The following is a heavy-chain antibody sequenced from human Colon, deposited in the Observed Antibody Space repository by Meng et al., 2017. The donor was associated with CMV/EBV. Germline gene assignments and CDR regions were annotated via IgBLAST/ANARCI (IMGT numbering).Heavy chain of an antibody. Sequence: GESLKISCVASGFSLSGHSMNWVRQAPGKGLEWVSSISPGSSSIHYADSVKGRFSVSRDNAKNSLYLQMDSLRAEDTAVYYCATYITASTDYWGPGTLVTVSS. CDR3: ATYITASTDY. D-gene: IGHD1-14*01. CDR1: GFSLSGHS. J-gene: IGHJ4*02. V-gene: IGHV3-21*01. CDR2: ISPGSSSI.